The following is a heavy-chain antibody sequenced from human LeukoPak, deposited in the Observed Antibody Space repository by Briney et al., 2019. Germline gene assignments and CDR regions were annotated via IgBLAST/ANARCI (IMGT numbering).Heavy chain of an antibody. V-gene: IGHV4-30-4*01. CDR2: IYYSGST. CDR1: GGSISSGDYY. D-gene: IGHD2-2*01. Sequence: SQTLSLTCTVSGGSISSGDYYWSWIRQPPGKGLEWIGYIYYSGSTYYNPSLKSRVTISVDRSKNQFSLKLSSVTAADTAVYYCARSSPLVPAAIAFDYWGQGTLVTVSS. CDR3: ARSSPLVPAAIAFDY. J-gene: IGHJ4*02.